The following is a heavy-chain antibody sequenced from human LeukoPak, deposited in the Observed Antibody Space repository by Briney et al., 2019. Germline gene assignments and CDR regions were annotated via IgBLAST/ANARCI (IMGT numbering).Heavy chain of an antibody. J-gene: IGHJ5*02. Sequence: NSSETLSLTCTVSGGSISSYYWSWIRRPAGKGLEWIGRIYTSGSTNYNPSLKSRVTMSVDTSKNQFSLKLSSVTAADTAVYYCARSPHSSCYHHTTLCGWSDPWGQGTLVTVSS. D-gene: IGHD2-15*01. CDR2: IYTSGST. CDR1: GGSISSYY. CDR3: ARSPHSSCYHHTTLCGWSDP. V-gene: IGHV4-4*07.